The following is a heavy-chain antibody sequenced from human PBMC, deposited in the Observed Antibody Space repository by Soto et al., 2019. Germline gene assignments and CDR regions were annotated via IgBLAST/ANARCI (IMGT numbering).Heavy chain of an antibody. D-gene: IGHD6-19*01. CDR2: VYHSGST. V-gene: IGHV4-4*02. J-gene: IGHJ4*02. Sequence: SETLSLTCAVSGGSISSTNWWTWVRQPPGKGLEWIGEVYHSGSTNYNPSLKSRVTISVDKSKNQLSLRLDSVTAADTAVYYCARLRSGPDNGWYWAFDYWGQGTLVTVSS. CDR3: ARLRSGPDNGWYWAFDY. CDR1: GGSISSTNW.